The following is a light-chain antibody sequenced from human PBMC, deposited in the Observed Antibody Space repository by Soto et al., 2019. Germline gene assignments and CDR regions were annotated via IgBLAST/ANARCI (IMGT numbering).Light chain of an antibody. V-gene: IGLV3-21*02. CDR2: DDS. CDR1: NVGSKS. CDR3: QVWDTTSDQGV. Sequence: SYELTQPPSVSVAPGQTATVTCGGNNVGSKSVHGYQQKPGQAPVLVVYDDSDRPSGIPERFSGSNSGNTATLTISRVEAGDEADYYCQVWDTTSDQGVFGTGTKLTVL. J-gene: IGLJ1*01.